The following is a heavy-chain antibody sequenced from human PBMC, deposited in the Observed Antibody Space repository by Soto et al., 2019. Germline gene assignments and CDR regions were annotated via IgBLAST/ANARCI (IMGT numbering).Heavy chain of an antibody. Sequence: NPSETLSLTCAVSGGSFTSNNWWTWVRQPPGQGLEWIGGIYQTGSTNYNPSLKSRVTISLDKSENQFSLKVTSLTAADTAVYYCASRDPGNSVNYWGQGTLVTVSS. J-gene: IGHJ4*02. CDR3: ASRDPGNSVNY. CDR1: GGSFTSNNW. D-gene: IGHD5-12*01. V-gene: IGHV4-4*02. CDR2: IYQTGST.